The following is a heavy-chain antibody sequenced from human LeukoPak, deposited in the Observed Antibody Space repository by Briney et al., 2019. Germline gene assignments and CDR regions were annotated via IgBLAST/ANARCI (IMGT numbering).Heavy chain of an antibody. J-gene: IGHJ4*02. V-gene: IGHV1-18*01. D-gene: IGHD5-18*01. CDR1: GYTFTSYG. CDR3: ARDLHPGFLQLWLGGGNYFDY. Sequence: ASVKVSCKASGYTFTSYGISWVRQAPGQGLEWMGWISAYNGNTNYAQKLQGRVTMTTDTSTSTAYMELRSLRSDDTAVYYCARDLHPGFLQLWLGGGNYFDYWGQGTLVTVSS. CDR2: ISAYNGNT.